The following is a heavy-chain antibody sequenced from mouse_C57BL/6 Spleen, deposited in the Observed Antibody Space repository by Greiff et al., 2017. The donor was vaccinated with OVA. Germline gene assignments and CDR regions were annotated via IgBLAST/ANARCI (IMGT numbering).Heavy chain of an antibody. CDR3: RRYRGGYYAMDY. J-gene: IGHJ4*01. V-gene: IGHV7-3*01. CDR1: GFTFTDYY. CDR2: IRNKANGYTT. Sequence: DVKLVESGGGLVQPGGSLSLSCAASGFTFTDYYMSWVRQPPGKALEWLGFIRNKANGYTTEYSASVKGRLTISRDNSQSSLYLQMNALRAEDSATYYCRRYRGGYYAMDYWGQGTSVTVSS.